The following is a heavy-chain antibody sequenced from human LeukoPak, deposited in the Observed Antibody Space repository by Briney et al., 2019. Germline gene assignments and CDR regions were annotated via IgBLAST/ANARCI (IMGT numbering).Heavy chain of an antibody. CDR1: GYTFISDA. V-gene: IGHV7-4-1*02. Sequence: GASVKVSCKASGYTFISDAMNWVRQAPGQGLEWMGWINTNTGNPTYAQGFTGRFVFSLDTSVNTAYLQISSLNTEDTGVYYCARRSMVQHMDVWGKGTTVTVSS. CDR3: ARRSMVQHMDV. D-gene: IGHD3-10*01. CDR2: INTNTGNP. J-gene: IGHJ6*03.